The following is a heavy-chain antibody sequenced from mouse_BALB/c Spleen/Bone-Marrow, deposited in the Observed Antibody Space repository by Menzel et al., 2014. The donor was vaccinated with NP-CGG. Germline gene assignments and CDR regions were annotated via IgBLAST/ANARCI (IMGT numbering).Heavy chain of an antibody. Sequence: EVQLVESGGGLVKPGGSLKLSCAASGFTFSSYAMSWVRQTPEKRLEWVAEISSGGSYTYYPDTVTGRFTISRDNAKTILYLQMSSLRSEDTAMYYCARQDGFDYWGQGTTLTVSS. CDR2: ISSGGSYT. V-gene: IGHV5-9-4*01. CDR3: ARQDGFDY. D-gene: IGHD2-3*01. CDR1: GFTFSSYA. J-gene: IGHJ2*01.